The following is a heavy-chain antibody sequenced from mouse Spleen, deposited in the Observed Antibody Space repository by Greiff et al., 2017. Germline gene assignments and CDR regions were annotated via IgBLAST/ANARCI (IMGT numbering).Heavy chain of an antibody. Sequence: VKLMESGPGLVAPSQSLSITCTVSGFSLTSYGVDWVRQPPGKGLEWLGVIWGGGSTNYNSALMSRLSISKDNSKSQVFLIMNSLQTDDTAIYFCAKHSLSLDAMDYRGQGTSATVSP. J-gene: IGHJ4*01. V-gene: IGHV2-9*01. CDR1: GFSLTSYG. CDR3: AKHSLSLDAMDY. CDR2: IWGGGST.